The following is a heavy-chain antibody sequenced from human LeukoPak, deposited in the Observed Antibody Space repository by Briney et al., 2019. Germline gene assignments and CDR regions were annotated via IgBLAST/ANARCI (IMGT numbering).Heavy chain of an antibody. CDR1: GFTFSSYA. CDR3: ARERYSSGCFDY. J-gene: IGHJ4*02. Sequence: PGRSLRLSCAASGFTFSSYAMHWVRQAPGKGLEWVAVISYDGSNKYYADSVEGRFTISRDNSKNTLYLQMNSLRAEDTAVYYCARERYSSGCFDYWGQGTLVTVSS. V-gene: IGHV3-30*04. D-gene: IGHD6-19*01. CDR2: ISYDGSNK.